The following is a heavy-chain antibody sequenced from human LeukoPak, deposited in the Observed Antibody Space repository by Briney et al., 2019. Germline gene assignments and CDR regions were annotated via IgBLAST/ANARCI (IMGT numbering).Heavy chain of an antibody. D-gene: IGHD2-21*01. J-gene: IGHJ6*03. CDR1: GASISGYY. Sequence: SETLSLTCTASGASISGYYWSWIRQPPGKELEWIGYFYTSGSTHYNPSLRSRVTTSVDTSKNQFSLKLSSVTAADTAVYYCARGLRDEDRHYNYYYMDVWGKGTTVTVSS. CDR2: FYTSGST. V-gene: IGHV4-4*09. CDR3: ARGLRDEDRHYNYYYMDV.